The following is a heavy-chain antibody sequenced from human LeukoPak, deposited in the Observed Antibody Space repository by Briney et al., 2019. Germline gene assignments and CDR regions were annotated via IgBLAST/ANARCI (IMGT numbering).Heavy chain of an antibody. D-gene: IGHD3-10*01. CDR3: VRGLRSRGLPIGHVPIWFDP. J-gene: IGHJ5*02. V-gene: IGHV1-8*01. CDR1: GYTFTSYD. CDR2: MNPNSGNT. Sequence: ASVKVSCKASGYTFTSYDINWVRQATGQGLEWMGWMNPNSGNTGYAQKFQGRVTMTRNTSISTAYMELSSLRSEDTAVYYCVRGLRSRGLPIGHVPIWFDPWGQGTLVTVSS.